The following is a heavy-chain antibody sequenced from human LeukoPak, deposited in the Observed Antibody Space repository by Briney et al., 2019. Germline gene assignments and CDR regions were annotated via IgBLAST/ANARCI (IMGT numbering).Heavy chain of an antibody. CDR1: GYTFTSYG. CDR3: ARGKPVLRFLEWLLGVLDY. Sequence: ASVKVSCMASGYTFTSYGISWVRQAPGQGLEWMGWISAYNGNTNYAQKLQGRVTMTTDTSTSTAYMELRSLRSDDTAVYYCARGKPVLRFLEWLLGVLDYWGQGTLVTVSS. D-gene: IGHD3-3*01. J-gene: IGHJ4*02. V-gene: IGHV1-18*01. CDR2: ISAYNGNT.